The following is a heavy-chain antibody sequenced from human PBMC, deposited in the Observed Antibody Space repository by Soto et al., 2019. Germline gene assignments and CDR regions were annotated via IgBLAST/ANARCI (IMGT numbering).Heavy chain of an antibody. V-gene: IGHV4-61*01. CDR1: GGSVSSGIYY. CDR3: ARVFDGYNSLYYFDY. CDR2: IYYSGIT. Sequence: SETLSLTCTVSGGSVSSGIYYWSWIRQPPGKGLEWIGYIYYSGITNYNPSLKSRVTISVDTSKNQFSLKLSSVTAADTAVYYCARVFDGYNSLYYFDYWGQGTLVTVSS. J-gene: IGHJ4*02. D-gene: IGHD5-12*01.